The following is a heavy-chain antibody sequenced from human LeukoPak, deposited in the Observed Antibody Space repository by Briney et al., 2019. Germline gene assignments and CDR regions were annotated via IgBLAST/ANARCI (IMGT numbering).Heavy chain of an antibody. Sequence: GGSLRLSCAASGFTFSDYYMIWVRQAPGKGLEWVSYISNSGTTIDYADSVKGRFTVSRNNAKNSLYLQMDSLRAEDTAVYYCARVGGGGKDFDSWGQGTLVTVSS. J-gene: IGHJ4*02. V-gene: IGHV3-11*01. D-gene: IGHD2-21*01. CDR3: ARVGGGGKDFDS. CDR1: GFTFSDYY. CDR2: ISNSGTTI.